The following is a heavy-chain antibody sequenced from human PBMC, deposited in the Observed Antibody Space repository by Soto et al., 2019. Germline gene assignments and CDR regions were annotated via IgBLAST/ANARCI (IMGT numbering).Heavy chain of an antibody. CDR3: AKDQGAPIMITFGGVMTNNFDY. CDR1: GFTFSSYA. Sequence: GGSLRLSCAASGFTFSSYAMSWVRQAPGKGLEWVSAISGSGGSTYYADSVKGRFTISRDNSKNTLYLQMNSLRAEDTAVYYCAKDQGAPIMITFGGVMTNNFDYWGQGTLVTVSS. CDR2: ISGSGGST. V-gene: IGHV3-23*01. D-gene: IGHD3-16*01. J-gene: IGHJ4*02.